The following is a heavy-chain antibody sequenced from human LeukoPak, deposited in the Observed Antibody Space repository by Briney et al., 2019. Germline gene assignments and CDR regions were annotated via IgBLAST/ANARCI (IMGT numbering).Heavy chain of an antibody. CDR1: GFTFSSYS. V-gene: IGHV3-21*01. CDR2: ISSSSSYI. CDR3: ARDDNDGYNASTHAFDI. D-gene: IGHD5-24*01. J-gene: IGHJ3*02. Sequence: GGSLRLSCAASGFTFSSYSMNWVRQAPGKGLEWVSSISSSSSYIYYADSVKGRFTISRDNAKNSLYLQMNSLRAEDTAVYYCARDDNDGYNASTHAFDIWGQGTMVTVSS.